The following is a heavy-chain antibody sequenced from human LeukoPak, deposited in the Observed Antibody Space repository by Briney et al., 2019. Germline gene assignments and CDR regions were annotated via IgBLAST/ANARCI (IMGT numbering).Heavy chain of an antibody. Sequence: GGPLRLSCAPSGFPFTSLPMRGVARAPGRGVGGGSAISGSGGSTYYADSVKGRFTISRDNSKNTLYLQMNSLRAEDTAVYYCAKPGDSSGWHYFDYGGEGTLVTVSS. CDR1: GFPFTSLP. J-gene: IGHJ4*02. D-gene: IGHD6-19*01. CDR3: AKPGDSSGWHYFDY. CDR2: ISGSGGST. V-gene: IGHV3-23*01.